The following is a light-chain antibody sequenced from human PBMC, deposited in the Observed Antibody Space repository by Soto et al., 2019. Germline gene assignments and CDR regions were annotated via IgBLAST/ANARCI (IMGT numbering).Light chain of an antibody. V-gene: IGKV3-15*01. CDR1: QSVSSN. CDR3: QHYNNWPYT. J-gene: IGKJ2*01. CDR2: GAS. Sequence: EIVMTQSPATLSVSPGERATLSCRASQSVSSNLAWYQQKPGQAPRLLIYGASTRATVIPARFSGSGSGTEFTLTIRSLQSEDFAVYYCQHYNNWPYTFGQGTKLEI.